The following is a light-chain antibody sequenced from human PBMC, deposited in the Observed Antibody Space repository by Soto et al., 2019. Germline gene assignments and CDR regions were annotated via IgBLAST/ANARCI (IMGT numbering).Light chain of an antibody. CDR3: QQRSNWPPT. CDR1: QSVSTSY. J-gene: IGKJ1*01. V-gene: IGKV3D-20*02. CDR2: GAS. Sequence: EVVMTQSPATLTVSPGDRATLSCRASQSVSTSYLAWYQQQPGQAPRLLIYGASSSATGIPAGFSGSGSGTDFTLTITSLEPEDFAVYYCQQRSNWPPTFGQGTKVDIK.